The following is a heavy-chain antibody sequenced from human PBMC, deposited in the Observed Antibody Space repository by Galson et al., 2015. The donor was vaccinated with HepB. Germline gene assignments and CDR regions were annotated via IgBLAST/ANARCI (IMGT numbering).Heavy chain of an antibody. CDR3: ARGWNSGLDY. Sequence: SLRLSCAASGFSFSDSYMGWIRQAPGKGLEWISYISASGSFTNYANSLKGRFTISRDNAKNSLHLQMNSLRADDTAVYYCARGWNSGLDYWGQGTLVTVSS. D-gene: IGHD1/OR15-1a*01. J-gene: IGHJ4*02. V-gene: IGHV3-11*06. CDR1: GFSFSDSY. CDR2: ISASGSFT.